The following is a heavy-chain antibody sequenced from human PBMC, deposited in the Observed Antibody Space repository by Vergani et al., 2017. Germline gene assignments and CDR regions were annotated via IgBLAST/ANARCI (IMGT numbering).Heavy chain of an antibody. D-gene: IGHD1-7*01. CDR1: GWSFSGYY. J-gene: IGHJ4*02. CDR3: AGGPGNYLQLYDY. Sequence: QVQLQQWGAGLLKPSETLSLTCAVYGWSFSGYYWSWIRQPPGKGLEWIGEINHSGGTNYNPSLKSRVTISVDTSKNQFSLKLSSVAAADAVVYYCAGGPGNYLQLYDYWGQGILVTVSS. CDR2: INHSGGT. V-gene: IGHV4-34*01.